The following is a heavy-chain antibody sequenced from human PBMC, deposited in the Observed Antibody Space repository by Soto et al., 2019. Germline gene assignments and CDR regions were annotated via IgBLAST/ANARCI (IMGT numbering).Heavy chain of an antibody. Sequence: ALLNGSWKAAGYTISVYGVSRGRKDTEQGLEWMGWISAYNGNTNYAQKLQGRVTMTTDTSTSTAYMELRSLRSDDTAVYYCARASDYDFWSGYYRTPTSLYYSGMDVWGQGSTVTSP. J-gene: IGHJ6*02. CDR3: ARASDYDFWSGYYRTPTSLYYSGMDV. CDR1: GYTISVYG. V-gene: IGHV1-18*01. CDR2: ISAYNGNT. D-gene: IGHD3-3*01.